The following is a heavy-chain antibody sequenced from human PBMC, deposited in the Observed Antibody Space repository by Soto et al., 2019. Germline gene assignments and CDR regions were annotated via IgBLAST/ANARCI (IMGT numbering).Heavy chain of an antibody. V-gene: IGHV3-30-3*01. Sequence: QVQLVESGGGVVQPGRSLRLSCAASGFTFSSYAMHWVRQAPGKGLEWVAVISYDGSNKYYADSVKGRFTISRDNSKNTLYLQMNSLRAEDTAVYYCAREYYGCNSGWSDPWGQGTLVTVSS. CDR2: ISYDGSNK. CDR3: AREYYGCNSGWSDP. CDR1: GFTFSSYA. D-gene: IGHD4-17*01. J-gene: IGHJ5*02.